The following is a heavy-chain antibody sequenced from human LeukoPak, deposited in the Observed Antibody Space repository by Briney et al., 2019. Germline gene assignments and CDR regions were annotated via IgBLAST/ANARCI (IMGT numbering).Heavy chain of an antibody. Sequence: SETLSLTCAVYGGSFSGYYWSWIRQPPGKGLEWIGEINHRGSTNYNPSLKSRVTISVDTSKNQFSLKLSSVTAADTAVYYCARGLRRGYGSGSYIAQWGQGTLVTVSS. J-gene: IGHJ4*02. CDR3: ARGLRRGYGSGSYIAQ. CDR2: INHRGST. CDR1: GGSFSGYY. V-gene: IGHV4-34*01. D-gene: IGHD3-10*01.